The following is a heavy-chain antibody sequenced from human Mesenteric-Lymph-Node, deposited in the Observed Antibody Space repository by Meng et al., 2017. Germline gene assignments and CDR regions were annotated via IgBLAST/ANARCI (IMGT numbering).Heavy chain of an antibody. CDR1: GYTFTTYA. Sequence: QVHLVQSGAEGKKPGASVKVACKASGYTFTTYAIHWVRPAPGQRLEWMGWINAGNGNTRYSQKFQGRVRITRDTSASTAYMELSSLRSEDTAVYYCARCIAVAGNWFDPWGQGTLVTVSS. CDR3: ARCIAVAGNWFDP. D-gene: IGHD6-19*01. V-gene: IGHV1-3*01. J-gene: IGHJ5*02. CDR2: INAGNGNT.